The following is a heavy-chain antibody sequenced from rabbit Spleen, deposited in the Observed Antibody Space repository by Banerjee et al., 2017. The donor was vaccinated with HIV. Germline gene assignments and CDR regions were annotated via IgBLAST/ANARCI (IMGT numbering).Heavy chain of an antibody. J-gene: IGHJ4*01. CDR3: ARGVYDDYDTYYFDL. Sequence: QEQLVESGGDLVQPEGSLTLTCTASGFSFSSSDYICWVRQAPGKGLEWISCIAGSSSGFTYSATWAKGRFTCSKTSSTTVTLQMTSLTAADTATYFCARGVYDDYDTYYFDLWGQGTLVTVS. CDR2: IAGSSSGFT. CDR1: GFSFSSSDY. D-gene: IGHD2-1*01. V-gene: IGHV1S45*01.